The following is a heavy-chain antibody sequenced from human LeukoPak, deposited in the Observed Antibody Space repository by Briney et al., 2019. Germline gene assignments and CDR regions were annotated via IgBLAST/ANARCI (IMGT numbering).Heavy chain of an antibody. CDR2: VYPGDSDT. D-gene: IGHD6-13*01. J-gene: IGHJ4*02. Sequence: GESLKISCKGSGYSFSTYWIGWVRQMPGKGLEWMGIVYPGDSDTRYSPSFQGQVTLSADKSISTAYLQWSSLQASDTAMYYCARQSRSSWYFDYWGQGTLVTVSS. V-gene: IGHV5-51*01. CDR1: GYSFSTYW. CDR3: ARQSRSSWYFDY.